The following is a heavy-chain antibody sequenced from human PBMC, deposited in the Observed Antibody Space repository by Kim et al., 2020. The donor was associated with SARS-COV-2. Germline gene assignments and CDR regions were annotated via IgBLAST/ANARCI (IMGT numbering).Heavy chain of an antibody. V-gene: IGHV1-58*01. CDR1: GFTFTSSA. Sequence: SVNVSCKASGFTFTSSAVQWVRQARGQRLEWIGWIVVGSGNTNYAQKFQERVTITRDMSTSTAYMELSSLRSEDTAVYYCAAAYYDILTGYYNPLDYWGQGTLVTVSS. CDR3: AAAYYDILTGYYNPLDY. CDR2: IVVGSGNT. D-gene: IGHD3-9*01. J-gene: IGHJ4*02.